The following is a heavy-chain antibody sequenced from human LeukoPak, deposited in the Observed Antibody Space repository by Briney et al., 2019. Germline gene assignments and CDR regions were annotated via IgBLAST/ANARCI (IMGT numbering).Heavy chain of an antibody. CDR1: GFTFSSYA. CDR3: AKRGLAKLVIAGVKIAY. Sequence: PPGGSLRLSCAASGFTFSSYAMSWVRQAPGKGLEWVSVISGSGGSTYYADSVKGRFTISRDNSKNTLYLQMNSLRAEDTAVYYCAKRGLAKLVIAGVKIAYWGQGTLLTVSS. J-gene: IGHJ4*02. CDR2: ISGSGGST. D-gene: IGHD3-9*01. V-gene: IGHV3-23*01.